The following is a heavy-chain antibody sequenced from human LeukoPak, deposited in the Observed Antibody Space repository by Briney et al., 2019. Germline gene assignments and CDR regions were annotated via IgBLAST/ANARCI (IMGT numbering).Heavy chain of an antibody. Sequence: PSETLSLTCTVSGGSISSYYWSWIRQPPGKGLEWIGYIYYSGSTNYNPSLKSRVTISVDRSKNQFSLKLSSVTAADTAVYYCARGYYGGNSALGYWGQGTLVTVSS. CDR2: IYYSGST. D-gene: IGHD4-23*01. J-gene: IGHJ4*02. V-gene: IGHV4-59*12. CDR1: GGSISSYY. CDR3: ARGYYGGNSALGY.